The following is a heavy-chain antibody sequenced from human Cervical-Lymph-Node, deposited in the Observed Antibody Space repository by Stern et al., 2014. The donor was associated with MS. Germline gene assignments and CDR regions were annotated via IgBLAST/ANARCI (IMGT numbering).Heavy chain of an antibody. V-gene: IGHV4-31*01. CDR2: FYHSGST. J-gene: IGHJ4*02. CDR3: AARSGV. CDR1: GGAINSGGFY. D-gene: IGHD2-8*01. Sequence: QVQLQESGPGLVRPSQTLSLNCTVSGGAINSGGFYWSWIRQHPGQGLEWIGYFYHSGSTHSHTSLHNLATKSVGTSTNQFSPRMTSMTASDTAVYYCAARSGVWGQGILVTVST.